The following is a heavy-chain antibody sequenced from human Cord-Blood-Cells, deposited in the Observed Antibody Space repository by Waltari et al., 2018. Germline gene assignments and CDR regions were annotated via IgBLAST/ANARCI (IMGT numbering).Heavy chain of an antibody. V-gene: IGHV3-30*18. D-gene: IGHD1-26*01. CDR1: GFTVSSYG. J-gene: IGHJ3*02. CDR3: AKEGGGDAFDI. CDR2: ISYDGSNK. Sequence: QVQLVESVGGVVQHGRSLRLSCAASGFTVSSYGMHWVRQAPGKGLEWVSVISYDGSNKYYADSVKGRFTISRDNSKNTLYLQMNSLRAEDTAVYYCAKEGGGDAFDIWGQGTMVTVSS.